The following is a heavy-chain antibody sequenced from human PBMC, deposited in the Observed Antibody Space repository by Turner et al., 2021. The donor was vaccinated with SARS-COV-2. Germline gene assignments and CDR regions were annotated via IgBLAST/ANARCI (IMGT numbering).Heavy chain of an antibody. CDR2: ISYDGSNK. D-gene: IGHD2-2*01. J-gene: IGHJ4*02. Sequence: QVQLVESGGGVVQPGMSLRLPCAASGFTFSNYAMHWVRQAPGKGLEWVAVISYDGSNKYYADSVKGRFTISRDNSKNTLYLQMNSLGAEDTAVYYCARDREDCSSTSCYEDDWGQGTLVTVSS. V-gene: IGHV3-30-3*01. CDR3: ARDREDCSSTSCYEDD. CDR1: GFTFSNYA.